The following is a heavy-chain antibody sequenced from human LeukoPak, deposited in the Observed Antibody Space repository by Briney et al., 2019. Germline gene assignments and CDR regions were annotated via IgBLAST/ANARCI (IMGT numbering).Heavy chain of an antibody. J-gene: IGHJ3*02. CDR3: ARETDAFDI. Sequence: SETLSLTCTVSGGSISSYYWSWIRQPPGKGLEWIGYIYYSGSTNYNPSLKSRVTISVDTFKNQFSLKLSSVTAADTAVYYCARETDAFDIWGQGTMVTVSS. V-gene: IGHV4-59*01. CDR1: GGSISSYY. CDR2: IYYSGST.